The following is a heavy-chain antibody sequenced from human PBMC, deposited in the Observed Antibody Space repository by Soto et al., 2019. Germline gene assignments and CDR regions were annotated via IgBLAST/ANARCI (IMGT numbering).Heavy chain of an antibody. D-gene: IGHD3-22*01. J-gene: IGHJ6*02. V-gene: IGHV1-2*04. CDR1: GGTFSSYA. Sequence: GAXVKVSCKASGGTFSSYAISWVRQAPGQGLEWMGWINPNSGGTNYAQKFQGWVTMTRDTSISTAYMELSRLRSDDTAVYYCAREYYDSSGYYGGYYYSHGMDVCGQGTTVTXSS. CDR3: AREYYDSSGYYGGYYYSHGMDV. CDR2: INPNSGGT.